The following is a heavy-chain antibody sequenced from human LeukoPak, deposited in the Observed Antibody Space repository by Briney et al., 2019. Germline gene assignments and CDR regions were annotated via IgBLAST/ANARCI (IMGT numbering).Heavy chain of an antibody. Sequence: SETLSLTCTVSGGSISSYQWSWIRQPPGKGLEWIGFIYHSGSTNYNPSLKSRVTIPPDTSKNQFSLNLRSVTAADTAVYYCARHGLDSRGYYGPAYWGQGTLVTVSS. CDR2: IYHSGST. D-gene: IGHD3-22*01. CDR3: ARHGLDSRGYYGPAY. J-gene: IGHJ4*02. V-gene: IGHV4-59*08. CDR1: GGSISSYQ.